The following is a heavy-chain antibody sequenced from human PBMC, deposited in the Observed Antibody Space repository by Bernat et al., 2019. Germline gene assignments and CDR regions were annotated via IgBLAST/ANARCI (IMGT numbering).Heavy chain of an antibody. V-gene: IGHV3-30*18. CDR3: AKDTHAGYSSSWYYYYYGMDV. CDR2: ISYDGSNK. Sequence: VQLVESGGGLVQPGRSLRLSCAASGFTFSSYGMHWVRQAPGKGLEWVAVISYDGSNKHYVAAVKGRFTISRDNSKNTLYLQMNSLRGEDTAVYYCAKDTHAGYSSSWYYYYYGMDVWGQGTTVIVSS. D-gene: IGHD6-13*01. CDR1: GFTFSSYG. J-gene: IGHJ6*02.